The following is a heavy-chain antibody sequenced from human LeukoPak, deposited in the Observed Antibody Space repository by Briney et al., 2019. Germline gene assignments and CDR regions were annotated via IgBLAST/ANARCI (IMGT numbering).Heavy chain of an antibody. D-gene: IGHD2-2*01. J-gene: IGHJ6*03. CDR2: IYYSGST. V-gene: IGHV4-39*01. CDR1: GGSISSSSYY. CDR3: ARPSSTRLMDV. Sequence: PSETLSLTCTVSGGSISSSSYYWGWIRQPPGKGLEWIGSIYYSGSTYYNPSLKSRVTISVDTSKNQFSLKLSSVTAADTAVYYCARPSSTRLMDVWGKGTTVTISS.